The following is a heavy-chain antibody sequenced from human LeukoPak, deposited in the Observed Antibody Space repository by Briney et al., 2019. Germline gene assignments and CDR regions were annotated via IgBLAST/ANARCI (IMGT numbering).Heavy chain of an antibody. D-gene: IGHD3-16*01. Sequence: PGGSLRLSCAASGFTFSSYGIHWVRQAPGKGLEWVAIVWYDGKNKFYGDSVKGRFTISRDNSKNTVDLQMNSLRVEDTAVCYCAKRGTRATHGMDVWGQGTTVTVSS. CDR1: GFTFSSYG. V-gene: IGHV3-33*06. J-gene: IGHJ6*02. CDR3: AKRGTRATHGMDV. CDR2: VWYDGKNK.